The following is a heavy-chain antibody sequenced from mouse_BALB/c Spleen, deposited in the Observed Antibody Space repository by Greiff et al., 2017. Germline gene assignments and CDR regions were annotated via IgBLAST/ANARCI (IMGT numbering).Heavy chain of an antibody. Sequence: VQLKESGAELVKPGASVKLSCTASGFNIKDTYMHWVKQRPEQGLEWIGRIDPANGNTKYDPKFQGKATITADTSSNTAYLQLSSLTSEDTAVYYCARGGLNWDAMDYWGQGTSVTVSS. V-gene: IGHV14-3*02. D-gene: IGHD4-1*01. J-gene: IGHJ4*01. CDR3: ARGGLNWDAMDY. CDR1: GFNIKDTY. CDR2: IDPANGNT.